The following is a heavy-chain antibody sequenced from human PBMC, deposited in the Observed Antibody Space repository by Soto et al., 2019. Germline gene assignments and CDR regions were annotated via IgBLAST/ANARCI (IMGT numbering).Heavy chain of an antibody. CDR1: GSSIISDY. CDR3: ARGRHYYDSSGYYYGEYFQH. D-gene: IGHD3-22*01. J-gene: IGHJ1*01. V-gene: IGHV4-59*08. CDR2: IYYSGST. Sequence: SETLSLTCSVRGSSIISDYWSWIRQPPGKGLEWIGYIYYSGSTNYNPSLKSRVTISVDTSKNPFSLKLSSVTAADTAVYYCARGRHYYDSSGYYYGEYFQHWGQGTLVTVS.